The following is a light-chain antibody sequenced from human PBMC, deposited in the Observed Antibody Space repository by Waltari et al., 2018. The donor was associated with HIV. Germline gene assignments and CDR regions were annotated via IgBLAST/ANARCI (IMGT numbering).Light chain of an antibody. V-gene: IGLV7-46*01. CDR3: LLSYGGPRV. J-gene: IGLJ2*01. CDR1: TGAVTSGHS. CDR2: DTS. Sequence: QAVVTQEPSLTVSPGGTVTLTCGSSTGAVTSGHSPYWFPQRPGQAPRTLIHDTSNKHSGTPARFSGSLLGGKAALTLSGAQPEDEAEYYCLLSYGGPRVFGGGTKLTVL.